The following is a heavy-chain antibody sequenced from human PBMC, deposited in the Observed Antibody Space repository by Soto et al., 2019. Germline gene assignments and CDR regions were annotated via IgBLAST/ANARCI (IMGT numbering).Heavy chain of an antibody. CDR2: ISGTGGST. CDR1: GLTFSNYA. CDR3: AKDRVLTTVPARGAFDI. J-gene: IGHJ3*02. Sequence: EVQLLQSGGGLIQPGGSLRLSCEATGLTFSNYAMSWVRQAPGKGLEWVSGISGTGGSTYYADYVKGRFTISRDNSKNTVSLQMNSLTAEDTALYYGAKDRVLTTVPARGAFDIWGQGTMVTVSS. D-gene: IGHD4-17*01. V-gene: IGHV3-23*01.